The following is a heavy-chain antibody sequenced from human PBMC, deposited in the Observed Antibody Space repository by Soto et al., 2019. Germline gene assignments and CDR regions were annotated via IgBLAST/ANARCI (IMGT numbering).Heavy chain of an antibody. V-gene: IGHV3-74*01. Sequence: GGSLRLSSAASGFTFNTYGMHWVRQAPGKGLVWISHINSDGSTTTYADSVKGRFTVSRDNAKNTLYLQMNSLRAEDTAVYYCVRDWSYAFDMWGQGTMVT. CDR1: GFTFNTYG. J-gene: IGHJ3*02. CDR2: INSDGSTT. CDR3: VRDWSYAFDM.